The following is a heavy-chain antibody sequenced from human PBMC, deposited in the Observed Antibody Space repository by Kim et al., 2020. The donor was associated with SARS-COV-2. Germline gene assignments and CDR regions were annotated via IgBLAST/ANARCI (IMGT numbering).Heavy chain of an antibody. J-gene: IGHJ6*02. Sequence: QKFQGRVTITRDTSASTAYMELSSLRSEDTAVYYCARVLRYSSSWYGMDVWGQGTTVTVSS. V-gene: IGHV1-3*01. D-gene: IGHD6-13*01. CDR3: ARVLRYSSSWYGMDV.